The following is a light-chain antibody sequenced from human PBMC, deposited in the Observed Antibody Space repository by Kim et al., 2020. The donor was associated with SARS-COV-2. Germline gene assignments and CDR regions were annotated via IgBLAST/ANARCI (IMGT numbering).Light chain of an antibody. Sequence: SLSPGERATRSCRASQSVSSYLAWYQQKPGQAPRLPIYDASNRATGIPARFSGSGSGTDFTLTISSLEPEDFAVYYCQQRSNWPRTFGQGTKLEI. V-gene: IGKV3-11*01. CDR3: QQRSNWPRT. J-gene: IGKJ2*01. CDR1: QSVSSY. CDR2: DAS.